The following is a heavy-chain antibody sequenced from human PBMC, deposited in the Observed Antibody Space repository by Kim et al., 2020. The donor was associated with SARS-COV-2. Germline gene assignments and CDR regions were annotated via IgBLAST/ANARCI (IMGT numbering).Heavy chain of an antibody. D-gene: IGHD3-10*01. CDR3: ARPPKYYYGSGRYGMDV. CDR1: GFTFSDYY. J-gene: IGHJ6*02. Sequence: GGSLRLSCAASGFTFSDYYMSWIRQAPGKGLEWVSYISSSSSYTNYADSVKGRFTISRDNAKNSLYLQMNSLRAEDTAVYYCARPPKYYYGSGRYGMDVWGQGTTVTVSS. CDR2: ISSSSSYT. V-gene: IGHV3-11*03.